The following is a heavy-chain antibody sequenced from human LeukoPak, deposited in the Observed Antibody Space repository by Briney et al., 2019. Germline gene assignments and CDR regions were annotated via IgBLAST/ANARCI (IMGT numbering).Heavy chain of an antibody. Sequence: RPGGSLTLSCAASGFTFSSYGMHCVRQAPGKGLEWVAVISYDGSNKYYADSVKGRFTISRDNSKNTLYLQMNSLRAEDTAVYYCAKDLGYYDSSGLDYWGQEPWSPSPQ. CDR2: ISYDGSNK. CDR3: AKDLGYYDSSGLDY. V-gene: IGHV3-30*18. D-gene: IGHD3-22*01. CDR1: GFTFSSYG. J-gene: IGHJ4*01.